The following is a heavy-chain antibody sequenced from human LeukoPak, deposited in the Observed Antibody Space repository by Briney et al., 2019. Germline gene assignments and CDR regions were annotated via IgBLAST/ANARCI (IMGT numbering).Heavy chain of an antibody. Sequence: PGGSLRLSCVASGFTFNSYSMNWVRQAPGKGLEWVSSISTSSTYMSHADSVKGRFTISRDDSKNTLYLQMNSLKTEDTAVYYCTTGDAFDIWGQGTMVTVSS. J-gene: IGHJ3*02. CDR3: TTGDAFDI. CDR2: ISTSSTYM. V-gene: IGHV3-21*03. CDR1: GFTFNSYS.